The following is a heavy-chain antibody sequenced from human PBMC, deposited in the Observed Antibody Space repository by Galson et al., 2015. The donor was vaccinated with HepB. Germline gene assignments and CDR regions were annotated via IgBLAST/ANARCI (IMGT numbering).Heavy chain of an antibody. CDR3: YSSSRPGWYYYYGMDV. CDR2: ISAYNGNT. D-gene: IGHD6-13*01. J-gene: IGHJ6*02. Sequence: SVKVSCKASGYTFTSYGISWVRQAPGQGLEWMGWISAYNGNTNYAQKLQGRVTMTTDTSTSTAYMELRSLRSDDTAVYYCYSSSRPGWYYYYGMDVWGQGTTVTVSS. V-gene: IGHV1-18*04. CDR1: GYTFTSYG.